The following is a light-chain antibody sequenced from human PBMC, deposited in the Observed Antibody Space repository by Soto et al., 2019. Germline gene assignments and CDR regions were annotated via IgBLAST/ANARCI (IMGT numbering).Light chain of an antibody. CDR2: SNN. J-gene: IGLJ2*01. V-gene: IGLV1-44*01. Sequence: QSVLTQPPSASGTPGQRVTISCSGSSSNIGSNTVNWYQQLPGTAPKLLIYSNNQRPSGVPDRFSGSNSGTSASLAISGLQSEDEADYYCAVWDDSLNGPVFGGGTKLTVL. CDR3: AVWDDSLNGPV. CDR1: SSNIGSNT.